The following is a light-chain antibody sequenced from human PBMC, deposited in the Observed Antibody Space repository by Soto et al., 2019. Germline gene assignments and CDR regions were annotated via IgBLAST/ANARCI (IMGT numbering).Light chain of an antibody. CDR3: QQSYNTPYT. CDR1: QTMRNY. Sequence: DIQLTQSPSSLSASVGDRVAITCRASQTMRNYLNWYQQKPGKAPTLLIYGASSLQSGVPPRFSGSGSGTDFSLISSNLQSEDLATYYCQQSYNTPYTFGQGTKL. CDR2: GAS. J-gene: IGKJ2*01. V-gene: IGKV1-39*01.